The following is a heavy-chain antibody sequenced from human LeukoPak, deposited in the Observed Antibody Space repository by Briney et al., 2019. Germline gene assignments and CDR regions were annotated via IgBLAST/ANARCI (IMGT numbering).Heavy chain of an antibody. D-gene: IGHD2-21*02. J-gene: IGHJ6*02. CDR3: ARVEHIVVVTAIPDYYGMDV. CDR1: GGTFSSYA. V-gene: IGHV1-18*01. CDR2: ISAYNGNT. Sequence: ASVKVSCKASGGTFSSYAISWVRQAPGQGLEWMGWISAYNGNTNYAQKLQGRVTMTTDTSTSTAYMELRSLRSDDTAVYYCARVEHIVVVTAIPDYYGMDVWGQGTTVTVSS.